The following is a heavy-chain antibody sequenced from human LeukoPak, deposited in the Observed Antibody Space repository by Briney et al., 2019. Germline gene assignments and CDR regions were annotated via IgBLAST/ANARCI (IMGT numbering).Heavy chain of an antibody. Sequence: ASVKVSSTASGYTFTVYYMHWGRQAPGQGLEGMGWINPDNGGTNYAQKFQGRVTMARDMSISTAYMELSRLRSDDTAVYYCARDPSNSGYDYLYYFDYWGQGTLVAVSS. CDR3: ARDPSNSGYDYLYYFDY. D-gene: IGHD5-12*01. V-gene: IGHV1-2*02. CDR2: INPDNGGT. CDR1: GYTFTVYY. J-gene: IGHJ4*02.